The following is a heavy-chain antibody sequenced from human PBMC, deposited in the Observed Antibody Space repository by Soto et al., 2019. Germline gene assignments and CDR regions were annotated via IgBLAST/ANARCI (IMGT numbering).Heavy chain of an antibody. CDR1: GGYISSRGSMSGRRKY. Sequence: LETKSLTCTVSGGYISSRGSMSGRRKYWGWMRQPPGKGLEWIASISYSDGSFYNSSLKSRLTISVDTSKNQFSLSLRSVTAADTAVYYCASHRTFWPFDYWGQGTVVTVSS. CDR2: ISYSDGS. D-gene: IGHD2-8*01. J-gene: IGHJ4*02. CDR3: ASHRTFWPFDY. V-gene: IGHV4-39*01.